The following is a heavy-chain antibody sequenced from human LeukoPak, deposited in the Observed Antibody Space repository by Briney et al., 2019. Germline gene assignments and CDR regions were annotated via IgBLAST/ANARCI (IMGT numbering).Heavy chain of an antibody. V-gene: IGHV5-51*01. J-gene: IGHJ3*02. D-gene: IGHD6-19*01. CDR3: ARRIRGSGWLLDAFDI. Sequence: GESLKISCKGSGYSFTSYWIGWVRQMPGKGLEWMGVIYPGDSDTRYSPSFQGQVTMSADKSISTAYLQWSSLKASDTAMYYCARRIRGSGWLLDAFDIWGQGTMVTVSS. CDR1: GYSFTSYW. CDR2: IYPGDSDT.